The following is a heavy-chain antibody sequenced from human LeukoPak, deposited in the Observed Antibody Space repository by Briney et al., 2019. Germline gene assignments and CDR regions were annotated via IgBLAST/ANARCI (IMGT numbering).Heavy chain of an antibody. CDR1: GFTFSSYA. D-gene: IGHD5-12*01. V-gene: IGHV3-23*01. Sequence: GGSLRLSCAASGFTFSSYAMSWVRQAPGKGLEWVSAISGSGGSTYYADSVKGRFTISRDNSKNTLYLQMNSLRAEDTAVYYCARNPGYSGSPNAGRWFDPWGQGTLVTVSS. J-gene: IGHJ5*02. CDR2: ISGSGGST. CDR3: ARNPGYSGSPNAGRWFDP.